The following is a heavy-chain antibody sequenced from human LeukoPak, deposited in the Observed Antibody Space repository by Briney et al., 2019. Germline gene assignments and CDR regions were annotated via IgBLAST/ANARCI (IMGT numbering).Heavy chain of an antibody. J-gene: IGHJ4*02. V-gene: IGHV1-2*02. D-gene: IGHD3-10*01. CDR1: RYTFTGYY. Sequence: ASVKVSCKASRYTFTGYYMHWVRQAPGQGLEWMGWINPNSGGTNYAQKFQGRVTMTRDTSISTAYMELSRLRSDDTAVYYCASNYYYGSGSYFHFDYWGQGTLVTVSS. CDR3: ASNYYYGSGSYFHFDY. CDR2: INPNSGGT.